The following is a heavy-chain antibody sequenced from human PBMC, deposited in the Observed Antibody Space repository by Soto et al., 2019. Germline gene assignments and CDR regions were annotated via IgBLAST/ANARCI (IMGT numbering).Heavy chain of an antibody. Sequence: GGTLRLSCAASGFTFISYGMHWVRQAPGKGLEWVAVIWYDGSNKYYADSVKGRFTISRDNSKNTLYLQMNSLRAEDTAVYYCARDIVGATPDYYYGMDVWGQGTTVTVSS. CDR3: ARDIVGATPDYYYGMDV. V-gene: IGHV3-33*01. D-gene: IGHD1-26*01. J-gene: IGHJ6*02. CDR1: GFTFISYG. CDR2: IWYDGSNK.